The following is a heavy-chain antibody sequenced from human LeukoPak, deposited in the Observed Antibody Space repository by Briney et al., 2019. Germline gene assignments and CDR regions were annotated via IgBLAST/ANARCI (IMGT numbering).Heavy chain of an antibody. CDR2: INPNSGGT. CDR1: GYTFTGYY. Sequence: ASVKVSCKASGYTFTGYYMHWVRQAPGQGLEWMGWINPNSGGTNYAQKFQGRVTMTRDTSISTAYMELSRLRSDDTAVYYCARDSSSWYKSFDHWGQGTLVTVSS. D-gene: IGHD6-13*01. J-gene: IGHJ4*02. V-gene: IGHV1-2*02. CDR3: ARDSSSWYKSFDH.